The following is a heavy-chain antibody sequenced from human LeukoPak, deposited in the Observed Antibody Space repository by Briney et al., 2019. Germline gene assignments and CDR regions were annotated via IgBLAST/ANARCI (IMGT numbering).Heavy chain of an antibody. CDR3: ASFITMVRGVIITYFDY. CDR2: ISYSGSA. Sequence: PSETLSLTCTVSGGSISSYYWSWIRQPPGKRLQWIGSISYSGSANYNPSLKSRVTISLDTSKNKFSLRLSSVTAADTAVYYCASFITMVRGVIITYFDYWGQGTLVTVSS. CDR1: GGSISSYY. D-gene: IGHD3-10*01. J-gene: IGHJ4*02. V-gene: IGHV4-59*08.